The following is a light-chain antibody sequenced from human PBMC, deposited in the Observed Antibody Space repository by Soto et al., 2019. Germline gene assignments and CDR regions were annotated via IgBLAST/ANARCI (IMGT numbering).Light chain of an antibody. CDR2: GVT. Sequence: QSALTQPPSASGSPGQSVTIPCTGTSSDVGGYDHVSWYQQYPGKAPKLMIYGVTNRPSGVSNRFSGSKTGNTASLTISGLQAEDEADYYCFSHRSGDSHVFGTGTKLTVL. J-gene: IGLJ1*01. V-gene: IGLV2-14*01. CDR3: FSHRSGDSHV. CDR1: SSDVGGYDH.